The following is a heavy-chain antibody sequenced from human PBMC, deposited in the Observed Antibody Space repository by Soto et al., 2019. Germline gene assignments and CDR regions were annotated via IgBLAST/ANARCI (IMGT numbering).Heavy chain of an antibody. J-gene: IGHJ4*02. D-gene: IGHD6-19*01. CDR3: AGHYTNGWYEAFDY. CDR1: GFTFSSYT. V-gene: IGHV3-30-3*01. CDR2: ISYDGSDK. Sequence: QMQLVESGGGVVQPGRSLRLSCAASGFTFSSYTMHWVRQAPGKGLEWVAVISYDGSDKYYADSVKGRFTISRDNSKNKLYLQMNSLRAEDTAVYYCAGHYTNGWYEAFDYWGQGTLVTVSS.